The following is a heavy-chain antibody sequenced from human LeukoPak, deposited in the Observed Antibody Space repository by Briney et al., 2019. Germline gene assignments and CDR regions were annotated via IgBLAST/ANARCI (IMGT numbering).Heavy chain of an antibody. D-gene: IGHD2-2*01. Sequence: PSETLSLTCTVSGGSISSYYWSWIRQPAGKGLEWIGRIYTSGSTNYSPSLKSRVTMSVDTSKNQFSLKLSSVTAADTAVYYCARDLFLCSSTSCYAGLPYYDILPSGIWFDPWGQGTLVTVSS. CDR3: ARDLFLCSSTSCYAGLPYYDILPSGIWFDP. CDR1: GGSISSYY. V-gene: IGHV4-4*07. J-gene: IGHJ5*02. CDR2: IYTSGST.